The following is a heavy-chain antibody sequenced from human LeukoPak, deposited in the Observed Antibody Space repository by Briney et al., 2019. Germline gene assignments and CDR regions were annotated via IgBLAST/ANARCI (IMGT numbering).Heavy chain of an antibody. CDR3: AGIGVGATTRGAFDI. CDR1: GGTFSSYA. Sequence: ASVKVSCKASGGTFSSYAISWVRQAPGQGLEWMGGIIPIFGTANYAQKFQGRVTITADESTSTAYMELSSLRSEDTAVYYCAGIGVGATTRGAFDIWGQGTMVTVSS. J-gene: IGHJ3*02. V-gene: IGHV1-69*13. D-gene: IGHD1-26*01. CDR2: IIPIFGTA.